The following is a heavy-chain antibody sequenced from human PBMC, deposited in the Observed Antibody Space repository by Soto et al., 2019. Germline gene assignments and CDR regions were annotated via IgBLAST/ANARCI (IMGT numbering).Heavy chain of an antibody. D-gene: IGHD2-15*01. CDR3: ARGPGGPDGPGDY. CDR2: INAGNGNT. J-gene: IGHJ4*02. V-gene: IGHV1-3*01. Sequence: QVQLVQSGAEVKKPGASVKVSCKASGYTFTSYAMHWVRQAPGQRLEWMGWINAGNGNTKYSQKFQGRVTITRDTSASLAYMELSSLRSEDTAVYYCARGPGGPDGPGDYWGQGTLVTVSS. CDR1: GYTFTSYA.